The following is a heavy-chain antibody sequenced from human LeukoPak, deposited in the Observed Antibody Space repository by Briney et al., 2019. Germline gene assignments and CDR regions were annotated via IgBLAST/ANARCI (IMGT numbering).Heavy chain of an antibody. CDR3: ARDGAGNYDY. J-gene: IGHJ4*02. D-gene: IGHD1-26*01. Sequence: PGGPLRLSCAASGFSVSDNYMSWVRQAPGKGLEWISIIYAGGTTHYADSVKGRFTISRDKSRNTFYLQMNSLRGEDTAVYYCARDGAGNYDYWGQGTLVTDSS. CDR2: IYAGGTT. CDR1: GFSVSDNY. V-gene: IGHV3-66*01.